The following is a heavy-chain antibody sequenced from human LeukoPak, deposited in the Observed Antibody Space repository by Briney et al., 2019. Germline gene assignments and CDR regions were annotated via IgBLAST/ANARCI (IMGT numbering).Heavy chain of an antibody. D-gene: IGHD4-23*01. J-gene: IGHJ4*02. Sequence: GGSLRLSCAASGFTFSSYAMHWVRQAPGKGLEWVAVISYDGSNKYYADSVKGRFTISRDNSKNTLYLQMNSLRAEDTAVYYCARDQSITVVTYIDYWGQGTLVTVSS. V-gene: IGHV3-30*04. CDR2: ISYDGSNK. CDR1: GFTFSSYA. CDR3: ARDQSITVVTYIDY.